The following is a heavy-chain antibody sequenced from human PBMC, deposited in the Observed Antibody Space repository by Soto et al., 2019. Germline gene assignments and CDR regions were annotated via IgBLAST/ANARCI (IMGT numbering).Heavy chain of an antibody. Sequence: SETLSLTCAVYGGSFSGYYWSWIRQPPGKGLEWIGEINHSGSTNYNPSLKSRVTISADTSKNQFSLKLSSVTAADTAVYYCARVPERGYSYSSDNYYFDYWGQGTLVTVSS. J-gene: IGHJ4*02. CDR3: ARVPERGYSYSSDNYYFDY. V-gene: IGHV4-34*01. CDR2: INHSGST. D-gene: IGHD5-18*01. CDR1: GGSFSGYY.